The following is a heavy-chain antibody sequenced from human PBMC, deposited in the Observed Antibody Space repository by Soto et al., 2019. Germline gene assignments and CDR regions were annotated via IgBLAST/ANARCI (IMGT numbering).Heavy chain of an antibody. V-gene: IGHV3-7*05. CDR1: GFTFSDFW. J-gene: IGHJ4*02. CDR2: INQDGSEK. Sequence: GGSLRLSCEASGFTFSDFWMTWVRQAPGKGLEWVAHINQDGSEKYYVDSLKGRFIISRDNAKNSLYLQMNSLRAEDAATYYCVRAGMAVAATPWDWGQGTLVTVSS. CDR3: VRAGMAVAATPWD. D-gene: IGHD6-19*01.